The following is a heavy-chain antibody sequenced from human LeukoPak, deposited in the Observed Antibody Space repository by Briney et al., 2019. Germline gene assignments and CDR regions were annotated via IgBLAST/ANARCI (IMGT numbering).Heavy chain of an antibody. CDR2: INHSGST. Sequence: KTSETLSLTCTVSGGSVSSGSYYWSWIRQPPGKGLEWIGEINHSGSTNYNPSLKSRVTISVDTSKNQFSLKLSSVTAADTAVYYCARGKEDYDSSGWPGGYYYGMDVWGQGTTVTVSS. J-gene: IGHJ6*02. D-gene: IGHD3-22*01. V-gene: IGHV4-39*07. CDR3: ARGKEDYDSSGWPGGYYYGMDV. CDR1: GGSVSSGSYY.